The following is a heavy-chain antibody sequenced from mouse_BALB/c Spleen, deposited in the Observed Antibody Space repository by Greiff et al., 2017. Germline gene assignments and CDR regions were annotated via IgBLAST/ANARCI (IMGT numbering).Heavy chain of an antibody. D-gene: IGHD2-2*01. CDR1: GFSLTSYG. V-gene: IGHV2-9*02. CDR2: IWAGGST. J-gene: IGHJ4*01. CDR3: ARDTDLLWLRRVYYYAMDY. Sequence: VQLVESGPGLVAPSQSLSITCTVSGFSLTSYGVHWVRQPPGKGLEWLGVIWAGGSTNYNSALMSRLSISKDNSKSQVFLKMNSLQTDDTAMYYCARDTDLLWLRRVYYYAMDYWGQGTSVTVSS.